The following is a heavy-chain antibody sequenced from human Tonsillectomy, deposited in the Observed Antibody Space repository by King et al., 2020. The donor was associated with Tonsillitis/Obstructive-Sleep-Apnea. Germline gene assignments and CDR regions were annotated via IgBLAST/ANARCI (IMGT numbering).Heavy chain of an antibody. Sequence: VQLVESGGGLVQPGGSLRLSCAASGFTFSSYAMSWVRQAPGKGLEWVSAISGSGGSTYYADSVKGRFTISRDNSKNTLYLQMNSLRAEDTAVYYCAAQRYCSSISCYSLDYWGQGTLVTVSS. CDR2: ISGSGGST. V-gene: IGHV3-23*04. J-gene: IGHJ4*02. D-gene: IGHD2-2*01. CDR1: GFTFSSYA. CDR3: AAQRYCSSISCYSLDY.